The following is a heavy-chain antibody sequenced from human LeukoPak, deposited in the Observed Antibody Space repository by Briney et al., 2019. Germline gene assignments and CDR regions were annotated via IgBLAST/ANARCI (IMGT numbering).Heavy chain of an antibody. J-gene: IGHJ4*02. D-gene: IGHD6-19*01. V-gene: IGHV3-21*01. Sequence: WIRRPPGKGLEWVSSISSSSSYIYYADSVKGRFTISRDNAKNSLYLQMNSLRAEDTAVYYCARDLGWILWGQGTLVTVSS. CDR3: ARDLGWIL. CDR2: ISSSSSYI.